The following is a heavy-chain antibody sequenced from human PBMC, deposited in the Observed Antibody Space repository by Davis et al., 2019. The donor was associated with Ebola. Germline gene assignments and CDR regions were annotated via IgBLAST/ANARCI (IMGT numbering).Heavy chain of an antibody. CDR3: ARDSDYGYYHGMDV. CDR1: GFTFSSYG. CDR2: IWYDGSNK. J-gene: IGHJ6*02. V-gene: IGHV3-33*01. D-gene: IGHD4-17*01. Sequence: PGGSLRLSCAASGFTFSSYGMHWVRQAPGKGLAWVAAIWYDGSNKYYADSVKGRFTISRDNSKNTLYLQMNSLRAEDTAVYYCARDSDYGYYHGMDVWGQGTTVTVSS.